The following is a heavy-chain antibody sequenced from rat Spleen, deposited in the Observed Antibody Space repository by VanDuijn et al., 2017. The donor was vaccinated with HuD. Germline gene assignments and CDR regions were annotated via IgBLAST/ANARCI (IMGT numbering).Heavy chain of an antibody. CDR3: AREEITTSGDY. CDR1: GYTFTSYY. CDR2: TNAGSGGT. J-gene: IGHJ2*01. V-gene: IGHV1-43*01. Sequence: QVQLQQSGAELAKPGSSVKISCKASGYTFTSYYISWIKQTTGQGLEYIGYTNAGSGGTNYNQKFKGKATLTANKSSNTAYMELSRLTAEDSAVYYWAREEITTSGDYWGQGVMVTVSS. D-gene: IGHD1-10*01.